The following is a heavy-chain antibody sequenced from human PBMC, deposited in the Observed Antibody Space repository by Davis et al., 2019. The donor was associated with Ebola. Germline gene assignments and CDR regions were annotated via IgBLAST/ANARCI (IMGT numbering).Heavy chain of an antibody. J-gene: IGHJ4*02. CDR1: GYTFTSYY. D-gene: IGHD4-17*01. CDR3: ARDYGDYGSYFDY. V-gene: IGHV1-3*01. CDR2: INAGNGNT. Sequence: ASVKVSCKASGYTFTSYYMHWVRQAPGQRLEWMGWINAGNGNTKYSQKFQGRVTITRDTSASTAYMELTGLRSEDTAVYYCARDYGDYGSYFDYWGQGTLVTVSS.